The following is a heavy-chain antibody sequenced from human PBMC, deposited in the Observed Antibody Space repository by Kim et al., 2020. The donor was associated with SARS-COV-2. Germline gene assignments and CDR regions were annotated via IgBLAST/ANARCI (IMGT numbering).Heavy chain of an antibody. CDR1: GGSISSYY. CDR2: IYYSGST. V-gene: IGHV4-59*13. CDR3: ARDLGGRLGPSPNYYFDY. J-gene: IGHJ4*02. Sequence: SETLSLTCTVSGGSISSYYWSWIRQPPGKGLEWIGYIYYSGSTNYNPSLKSRVTISVDTSKNQFSLKLSSVTAADTAVYYCARDLGGRLGPSPNYYFDYWGQGTLVTVSS. D-gene: IGHD3-16*01.